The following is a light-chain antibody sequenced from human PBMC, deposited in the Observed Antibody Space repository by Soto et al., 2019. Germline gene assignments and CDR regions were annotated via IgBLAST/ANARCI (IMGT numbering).Light chain of an antibody. CDR3: QEYNTAPRT. CDR1: QGISNY. V-gene: IGKV1-27*01. J-gene: IGKJ4*01. Sequence: DTQMTQSPSSLSASIGDRVTITCRASQGISNYLAWHQQKAGKAPRLLIYGASTLQSGVPSRFSGSGSGTDFTLTISSLQPEDVATYYCQEYNTAPRTLGGGTKVEIK. CDR2: GAS.